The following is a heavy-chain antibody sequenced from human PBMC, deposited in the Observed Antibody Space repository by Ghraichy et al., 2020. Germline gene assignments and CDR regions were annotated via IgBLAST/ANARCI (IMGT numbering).Heavy chain of an antibody. CDR2: ISGSGGSI. Sequence: GESLNFSCAVSGLTFSNFAMAWVRQAPGKGLEWVSTISGSGGSIWYADSGKGRFIISRDNSRSTFYLQMNSLRAEDTAVYYCAKGKGSGSYVNWSFNIWGRGTPVTVSP. CDR3: AKGKGSGSYVNWSFNI. D-gene: IGHD1-26*01. CDR1: GLTFSNFA. V-gene: IGHV3-23*01. J-gene: IGHJ2*01.